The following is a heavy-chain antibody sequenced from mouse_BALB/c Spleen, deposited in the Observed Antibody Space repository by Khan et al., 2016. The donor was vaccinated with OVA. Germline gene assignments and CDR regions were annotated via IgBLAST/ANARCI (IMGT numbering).Heavy chain of an antibody. V-gene: IGHV3-8*02. CDR3: ARSTYRYAFAY. D-gene: IGHD2-14*01. Sequence: EVQLQESGPSLVQPSQTLSLTCSVTGDSISSGYWSWIRKFPGNKLEDMGYMISSGYTYYNPTLKSRLSITRHTSKNQYYLQVHSVTTEDTATYYCARSTYRYAFAYWGQGTLVTVSA. J-gene: IGHJ3*01. CDR2: MISSGYT. CDR1: GDSISSGY.